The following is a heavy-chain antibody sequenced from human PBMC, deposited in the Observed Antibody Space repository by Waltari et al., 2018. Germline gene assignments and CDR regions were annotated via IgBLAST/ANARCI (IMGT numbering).Heavy chain of an antibody. Sequence: EVQLVESGGGLVKPGGSLRLSCAASGFTFSSYSMNWVRQAPGKGLGWVSSISSSSSYIYYADSVKGRFTISRDNAKNSLYLQMNSLRAEDTAVYYCAREATVTGDYWGQGTLVTVSS. CDR2: ISSSSSYI. CDR1: GFTFSSYS. J-gene: IGHJ4*02. D-gene: IGHD4-17*01. V-gene: IGHV3-21*01. CDR3: AREATVTGDY.